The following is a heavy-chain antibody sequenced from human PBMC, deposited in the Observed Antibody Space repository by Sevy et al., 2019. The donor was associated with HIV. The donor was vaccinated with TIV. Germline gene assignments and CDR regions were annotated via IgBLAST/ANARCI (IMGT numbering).Heavy chain of an antibody. V-gene: IGHV3-9*01. Sequence: GGSLRLSCAASGFTFSSYDMHWVRQTTGNSLQWVSGISWNSGSIGYADSVKGRFTISRDNAKNSLYLQMISLRAEDTALYYCAKDIAYYYDKGGNYFDYWGQGTLVTVSS. CDR1: GFTFSSYD. D-gene: IGHD3-22*01. J-gene: IGHJ4*02. CDR3: AKDIAYYYDKGGNYFDY. CDR2: ISWNSGSI.